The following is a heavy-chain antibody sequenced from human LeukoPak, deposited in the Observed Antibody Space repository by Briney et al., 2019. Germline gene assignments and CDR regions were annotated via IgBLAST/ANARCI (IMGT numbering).Heavy chain of an antibody. V-gene: IGHV3-23*01. CDR2: ISTSGGST. J-gene: IGHJ4*02. D-gene: IGHD3-22*01. CDR1: GFTFSSYA. CDR3: AIMHRYYDGSGYWVQ. Sequence: GWSLRLSRAAYGFTFSSYAMSRIRQAPGKGLEWLSGISTSGGSTSYADSVKGRFTISRDNHRNTLYMQMNSLRAEDTAVYYCAIMHRYYDGSGYWVQWGQVTLVTVSS.